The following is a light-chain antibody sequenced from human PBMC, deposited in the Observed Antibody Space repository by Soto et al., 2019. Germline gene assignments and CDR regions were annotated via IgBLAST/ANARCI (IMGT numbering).Light chain of an antibody. V-gene: IGKV1-39*01. CDR3: QQSYSTLYT. CDR1: QSISSY. CDR2: AAS. Sequence: DIPMTQSPSSLSASVGDRVTITCRASQSISSYLNWYQQKPGKAPNLLIYAASGLQSGVPSRFSGSRSGTDFTLTISSLQPEDSATYYCQQSYSTLYTFGQGTKLEIK. J-gene: IGKJ2*01.